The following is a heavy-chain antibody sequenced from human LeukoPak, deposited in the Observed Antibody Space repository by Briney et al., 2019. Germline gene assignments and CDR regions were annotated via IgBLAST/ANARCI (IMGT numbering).Heavy chain of an antibody. CDR1: GFTVSSNY. CDR3: ARDRRTGRRIGYYYYTDV. Sequence: GGSLRLSCAASGFTVSSNYMSWVRQAPGKGLECVAVIYSGGSTYYADSVKGRFTISRDNSENTLYLQMNSLRAEGTAVYYCARDRRTGRRIGYYYYTDVWGKGTTVTVSS. CDR2: IYSGGST. D-gene: IGHD1-14*01. V-gene: IGHV3-66*02. J-gene: IGHJ6*03.